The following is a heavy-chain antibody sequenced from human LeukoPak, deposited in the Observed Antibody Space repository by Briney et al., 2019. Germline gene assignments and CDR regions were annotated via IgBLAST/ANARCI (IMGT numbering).Heavy chain of an antibody. Sequence: SETLSLTCTVSGGSISSFHWSWIRQPPGKGLEWIGYIYTSGSTNYNPSLKSRVTISVDTSKNQFSLKLSPVTAADTAVYYCARLAGHSGNYPNYDYWGQGTLVTVSS. D-gene: IGHD1-26*01. V-gene: IGHV4-4*09. J-gene: IGHJ4*02. CDR1: GGSISSFH. CDR2: IYTSGST. CDR3: ARLAGHSGNYPNYDY.